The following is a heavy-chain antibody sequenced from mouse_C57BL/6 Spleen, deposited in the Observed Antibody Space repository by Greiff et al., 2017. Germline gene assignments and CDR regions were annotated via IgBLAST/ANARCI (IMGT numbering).Heavy chain of an antibody. Sequence: VKLQESGPELVKPGASVKISCKASGYAFSSSWMNWVKHRPGKGLEWIGRIYPGDGDTNYNGKFKGKATLTADKSSSTAYMQLSSLTSEDSAVYFCASGSWFAYWGQGTLVTVSA. CDR2: IYPGDGDT. CDR3: ASGSWFAY. J-gene: IGHJ3*01. V-gene: IGHV1-82*01. CDR1: GYAFSSSW.